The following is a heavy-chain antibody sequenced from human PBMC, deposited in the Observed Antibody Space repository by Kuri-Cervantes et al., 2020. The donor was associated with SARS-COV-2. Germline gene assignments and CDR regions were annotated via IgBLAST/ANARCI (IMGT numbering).Heavy chain of an antibody. CDR2: IRSGGAST. CDR1: GFAFSSHA. D-gene: IGHD3-16*01. V-gene: IGHV3-23*01. J-gene: IGHJ5*02. Sequence: GGSVRVSCSASGFAFSSHAMSWVRQTTEKGLEWVSAIRSGGASTSYADSVMGRFSISRDDSKNTLYLQMNGLRVEDTAVYFCARDRGAFGGWFDPWGQGTLVTVSS. CDR3: ARDRGAFGGWFDP.